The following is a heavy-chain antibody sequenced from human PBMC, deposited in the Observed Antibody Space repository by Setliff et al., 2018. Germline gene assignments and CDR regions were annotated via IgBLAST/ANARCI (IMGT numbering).Heavy chain of an antibody. V-gene: IGHV4-4*07. Sequence: PSETLSLTCTVSGGSISSYYWSWIRQPAGKGLAWIGHIYIGGSANYNPSLKSRVTMSIDTSKNQFSLKLNSVTAADMAVYYCAKDRWGYADPWGQGTLVTVSS. CDR2: IYIGGSA. CDR1: GGSISSYY. D-gene: IGHD2-2*01. CDR3: AKDRWGYADP. J-gene: IGHJ5*02.